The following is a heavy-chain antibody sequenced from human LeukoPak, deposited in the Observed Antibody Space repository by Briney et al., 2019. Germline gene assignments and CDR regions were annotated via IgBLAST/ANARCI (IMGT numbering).Heavy chain of an antibody. CDR2: ISYDGSTK. V-gene: IGHV3-30-3*01. D-gene: IGHD2/OR15-2a*01. J-gene: IGHJ4*02. CDR3: VRNNNNDY. CDR1: GFTFSSYA. Sequence: GRSLRLSCAASGFTFSSYAMHWVRQAPGKGLEWVAVISYDGSTKYYADSVKGRFTTSRDISLHLQMNSLRAEDTAVYYCVRNNNNDYWGQGTLVTVSS.